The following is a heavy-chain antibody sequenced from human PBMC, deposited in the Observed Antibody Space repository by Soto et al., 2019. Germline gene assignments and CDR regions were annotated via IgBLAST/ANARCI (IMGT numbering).Heavy chain of an antibody. CDR3: TIDGADHGSGEFDY. CDR1: GLRFESAW. Sequence: EVQLVESGGGSVEPGGSLRLSCAASGLRFESAWMSWFRQAPGKGLEWIGLIRSKTSGETRDYAAPVKGRFSISRDEXXNTVYLQMNSLKNEDTAIYFCTIDGADHGSGEFDYWGQGTLVTVSS. D-gene: IGHD3-10*01. CDR2: IRSKTSGETR. V-gene: IGHV3-15*01. J-gene: IGHJ4*02.